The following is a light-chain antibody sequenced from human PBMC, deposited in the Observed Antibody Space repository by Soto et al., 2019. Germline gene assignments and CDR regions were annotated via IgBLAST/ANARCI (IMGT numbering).Light chain of an antibody. CDR2: GAS. J-gene: IGKJ1*01. Sequence: EIVMTQSPATLSMSPGERATLSCRASQSVNSNLAWYQQKPGQAPRLLIYGASTRATGIPARFSGSGSGTEFTLTISSLQSEDFANYYCQQFNYWPTFGQGTKVEI. CDR1: QSVNSN. CDR3: QQFNYWPT. V-gene: IGKV3-15*01.